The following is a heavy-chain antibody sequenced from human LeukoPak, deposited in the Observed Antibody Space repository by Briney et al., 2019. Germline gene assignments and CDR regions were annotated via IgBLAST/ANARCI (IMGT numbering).Heavy chain of an antibody. J-gene: IGHJ2*01. CDR1: GGSISSYY. V-gene: IGHV4-59*08. D-gene: IGHD6-19*01. Sequence: PSETLSLTCTVSGGSISSYYWSWIRQPPGKGLEWIGYIYYSGSTNYNPSLKSRVTISVDTSKNQFSLKLSSVTAADTAVYYCARSSSGWYRWYFDLWGRGTLVTVSS. CDR3: ARSSSGWYRWYFDL. CDR2: IYYSGST.